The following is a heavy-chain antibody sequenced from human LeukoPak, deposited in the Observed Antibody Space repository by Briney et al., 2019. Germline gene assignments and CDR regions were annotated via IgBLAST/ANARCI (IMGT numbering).Heavy chain of an antibody. CDR2: ISWNSGSI. Sequence: PGGSLRLSCAASGFIFDDYAMHWVRQAPGKGLEWVSGISWNSGSIGYVDSVKGRFTTSRDNAKNSLYLQMNRLRAEDTALYYCVKEGEEASGYYVYWGQGTLVTVSS. J-gene: IGHJ4*02. V-gene: IGHV3-9*01. CDR3: VKEGEEASGYYVY. CDR1: GFIFDDYA. D-gene: IGHD3-22*01.